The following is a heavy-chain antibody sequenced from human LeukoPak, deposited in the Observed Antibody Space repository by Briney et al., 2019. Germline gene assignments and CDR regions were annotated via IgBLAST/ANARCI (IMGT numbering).Heavy chain of an antibody. CDR3: AKPVAVAGTGAGSFDY. CDR2: ISGSGGST. CDR1: GFTFSSSA. V-gene: IGHV3-23*01. Sequence: GGSLRLSCAASGFTFSSSAMSWVRQPPGKGLEWVSAISGSGGSTYYADSVKGRFTISRDNSKNTLYLQMNSLRAEDTAVYYCAKPVAVAGTGAGSFDYWGQGTLVTVSS. J-gene: IGHJ4*02. D-gene: IGHD6-19*01.